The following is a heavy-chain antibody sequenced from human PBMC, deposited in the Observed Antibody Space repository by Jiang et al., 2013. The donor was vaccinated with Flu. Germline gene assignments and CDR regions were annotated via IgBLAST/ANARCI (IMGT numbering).Heavy chain of an antibody. CDR3: ARDQETHDYSRVPDY. Sequence: VVQPGRSLRLSCAASGFTFSSYGMHWVRQSPGRGLEWVAVILYDGSYTYYADSVKGRFTVSRDNSKNTLYLQMNNLRAEDTALYYCARDQETHDYSRVPDYWGRGTLVTVSS. CDR2: ILYDGSYT. CDR1: GFTFSSYG. D-gene: IGHD4-11*01. J-gene: IGHJ4*02. V-gene: IGHV3-33*05.